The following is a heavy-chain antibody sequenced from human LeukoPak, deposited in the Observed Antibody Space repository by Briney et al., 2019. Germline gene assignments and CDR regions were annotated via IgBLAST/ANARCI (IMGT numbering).Heavy chain of an antibody. CDR3: AKDPYYDILTGFAYFDY. D-gene: IGHD3-9*01. J-gene: IGHJ4*02. V-gene: IGHV3-23*01. Sequence: SVKGRFTISRDNSKNTLYLQMNSLRAEDTAVYYCAKDPYYDILTGFAYFDYWGQGTLVTVSS.